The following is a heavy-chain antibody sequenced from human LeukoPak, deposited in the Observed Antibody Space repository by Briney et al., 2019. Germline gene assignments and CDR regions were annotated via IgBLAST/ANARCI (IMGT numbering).Heavy chain of an antibody. V-gene: IGHV3-13*01. Sequence: PGGSLRLSCATSGFTFIDYDMHWVRQVIGKGLEWVSAIGIRGDTHYSGSVKGRFTISRENAESSLYLQMNSLRAEDTAVYYCAQRSPSYWGQGTLVTVSS. CDR1: GFTFIDYD. CDR3: AQRSPSY. D-gene: IGHD3-10*01. CDR2: IGIRGDT. J-gene: IGHJ4*02.